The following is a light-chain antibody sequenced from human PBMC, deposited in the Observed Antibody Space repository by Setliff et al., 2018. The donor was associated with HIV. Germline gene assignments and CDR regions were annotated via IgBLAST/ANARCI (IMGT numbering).Light chain of an antibody. CDR3: QVWDSSSDHYV. Sequence: YELTQPPSVSVAPGKTARITCGGNNIGSKSVHWHQQKPGQAPVLVIYYDSDRPSGIPERFSGSNSGNTATLTISRVEAGDEADYYCQVWDSSSDHYVFGTGTRSPS. V-gene: IGLV3-21*04. CDR2: YDS. J-gene: IGLJ1*01. CDR1: NIGSKS.